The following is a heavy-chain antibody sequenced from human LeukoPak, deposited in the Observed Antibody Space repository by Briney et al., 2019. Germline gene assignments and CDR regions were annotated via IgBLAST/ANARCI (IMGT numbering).Heavy chain of an antibody. J-gene: IGHJ5*02. Sequence: ASVKVSCKASGYTFTSYDINWVRQATGQGLEWMGWMNPNSGNTGYAQKFQGRVTMTRNTSISTAYMELSSLRPEDTAVYYCARGQYYYDSSGYYYRDPWGQGTLVTVSS. CDR2: MNPNSGNT. D-gene: IGHD3-22*01. CDR1: GYTFTSYD. V-gene: IGHV1-8*01. CDR3: ARGQYYYDSSGYYYRDP.